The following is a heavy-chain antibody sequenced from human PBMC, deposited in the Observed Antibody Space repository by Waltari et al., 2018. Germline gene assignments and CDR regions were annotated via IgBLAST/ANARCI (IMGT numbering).Heavy chain of an antibody. CDR3: AKDGVATFTYFDY. J-gene: IGHJ4*02. CDR2: ISGSGGST. Sequence: EVQLLESGGGLVQPGGSLRLSCAASGFTFSSYAMSWVRQAPGKGLEWVSAISGSGGSTYYADSVKGRFTISSDNSKNTLYLQMNSLRAEDTAVYYCAKDGVATFTYFDYWGQGTLVTVSS. V-gene: IGHV3-23*01. CDR1: GFTFSSYA. D-gene: IGHD5-12*01.